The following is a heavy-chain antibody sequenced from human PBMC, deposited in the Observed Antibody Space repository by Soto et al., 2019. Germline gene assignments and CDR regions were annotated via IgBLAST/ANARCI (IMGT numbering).Heavy chain of an antibody. J-gene: IGHJ4*02. Sequence: QVRMQESRPGLVKPSQTLYLTCTVSGGSISSGDYFWSWVRQPPGKGLEWIGYIYYTGSTSYNPSLKRRITMSVDTSKNQFSLKVSSVTAADTAVYFCARDDGYYRLYDYWGQGTLVTVSS. CDR2: IYYTGST. D-gene: IGHD3-3*01. CDR1: GGSISSGDYF. CDR3: ARDDGYYRLYDY. V-gene: IGHV4-30-4*01.